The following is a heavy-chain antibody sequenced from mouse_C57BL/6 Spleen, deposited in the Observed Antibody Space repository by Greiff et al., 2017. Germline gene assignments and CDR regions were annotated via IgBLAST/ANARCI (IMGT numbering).Heavy chain of an antibody. CDR1: GFTFSDYY. CDR2: INYDGSST. J-gene: IGHJ1*01. CDR3: PTHRDYYGSSYWYFDV. V-gene: IGHV5-16*01. Sequence: EVKLVESEGGLVQPGRSMKLSCTASGFTFSDYYMAWVRQVPEKGLEWVANINYDGSSTYYLDSLKSRFIISRDNAKNVLYLQMSSLKSKDTATYYDPTHRDYYGSSYWYFDVCGSRTTVPVAS. D-gene: IGHD1-1*01.